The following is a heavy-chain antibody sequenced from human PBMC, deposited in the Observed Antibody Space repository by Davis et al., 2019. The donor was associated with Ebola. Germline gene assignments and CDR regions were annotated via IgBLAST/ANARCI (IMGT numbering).Heavy chain of an antibody. D-gene: IGHD3-16*02. V-gene: IGHV4-34*01. CDR3: ARARNYIWGSYRFDY. Sequence: SETLSLTCAVYGGSFSDYFWSWIRQPPQKGLEWIGEISHHNGYTNYNPSLRSRVAISVDSSKNQFSLKLSSVTAADTAVYYCARARNYIWGSYRFDYWGQGTLVTVSS. J-gene: IGHJ4*02. CDR1: GGSFSDYF. CDR2: ISHHNGYT.